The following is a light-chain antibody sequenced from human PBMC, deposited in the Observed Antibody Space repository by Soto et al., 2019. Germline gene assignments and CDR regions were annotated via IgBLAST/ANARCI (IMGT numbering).Light chain of an antibody. CDR1: SSDLGVYNY. CDR2: AAS. CDR3: SSYTSTNIVV. J-gene: IGLJ2*01. V-gene: IGLV2-14*01. Sequence: QSALTQPASVSGSPGQSMTISCTGTSSDLGVYNYVSWYQHHPGKAPKLMIYAASYRPPGVSIRFSGSKSGNTASLTISGLQAEDEAEYYCSSYTSTNIVVFGGGTK.